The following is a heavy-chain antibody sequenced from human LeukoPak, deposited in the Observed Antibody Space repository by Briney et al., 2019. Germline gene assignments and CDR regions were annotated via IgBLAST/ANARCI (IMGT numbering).Heavy chain of an antibody. CDR2: IYYSGST. CDR1: GGSISSYY. D-gene: IGHD3-22*01. CDR3: AREYFYYYDSSGYYGSYYFDY. V-gene: IGHV4-59*01. Sequence: SETLSLTCTVSGGSISSYYRSWIRQPPGKGLEWIGYIYYSGSTNYNPSLKSRVTISVDTSKNQFSLKLSSVTAADTAVYYCAREYFYYYDSSGYYGSYYFDYWGQGTLVTVSS. J-gene: IGHJ4*02.